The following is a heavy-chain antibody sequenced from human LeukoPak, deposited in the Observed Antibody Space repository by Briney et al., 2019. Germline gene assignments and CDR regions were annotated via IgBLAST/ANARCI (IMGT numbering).Heavy chain of an antibody. CDR3: TTDRDALRY. CDR1: GFTFNNYW. D-gene: IGHD2-15*01. J-gene: IGHJ4*02. Sequence: GGSLRLSCAASGFTFNNYWMSWVRQAPGKGLEWVGRIKSNSEGGTADYAAPVEGRFTISRHDSESTMYLQMNSLKTEDTAVYYCTTDRDALRYWGQGTPVTVSS. CDR2: IKSNSEGGTA. V-gene: IGHV3-15*01.